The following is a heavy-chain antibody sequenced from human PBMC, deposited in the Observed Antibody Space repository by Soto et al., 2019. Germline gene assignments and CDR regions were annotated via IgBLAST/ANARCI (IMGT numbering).Heavy chain of an antibody. CDR1: GFTFDDYG. Sequence: EEQVVESGGGLVQPGGSLRLSCAASGFTFDDYGMHWVRQGPGKGLEWVSGITRNSATIGYAASVKGRFTISRDNAKNSLYLQMSSLTTEDTAVYYCAKDRWARDSIDVWGQGTTVTVSS. J-gene: IGHJ6*02. CDR2: ITRNSATI. CDR3: AKDRWARDSIDV. V-gene: IGHV3-9*01.